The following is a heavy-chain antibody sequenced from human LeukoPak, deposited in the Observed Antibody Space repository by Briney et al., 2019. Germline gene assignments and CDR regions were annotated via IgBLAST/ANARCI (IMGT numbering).Heavy chain of an antibody. V-gene: IGHV3-30-3*01. Sequence: GGSLRLSCAASGFTFTSYSMNWVRQAPGKGLEWVAVISKDGSDKYYPGSVRGRFTISRDNSKNTIYLQMDSLRAEDTAIYYCARDYWWNYDYWGQGTLVTVSS. D-gene: IGHD1-7*01. J-gene: IGHJ4*02. CDR3: ARDYWWNYDY. CDR2: ISKDGSDK. CDR1: GFTFTSYS.